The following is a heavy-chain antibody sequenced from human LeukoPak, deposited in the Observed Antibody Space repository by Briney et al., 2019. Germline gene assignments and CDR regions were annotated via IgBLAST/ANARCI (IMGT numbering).Heavy chain of an antibody. J-gene: IGHJ4*02. V-gene: IGHV3-30*02. D-gene: IGHD3-3*01. Sequence: PGGSLRLSCAASGFTFSNYGMHWVRQAPGKGLEWVAFIRYDGSDKDYADSVKGRLTISRDNSKKTLYLLLNSLRPEDTAVYYCAKDRDDFWSGSVTFFDYWGQGTLVTVSS. CDR1: GFTFSNYG. CDR2: IRYDGSDK. CDR3: AKDRDDFWSGSVTFFDY.